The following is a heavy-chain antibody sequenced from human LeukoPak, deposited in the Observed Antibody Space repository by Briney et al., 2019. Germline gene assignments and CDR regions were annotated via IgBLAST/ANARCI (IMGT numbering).Heavy chain of an antibody. D-gene: IGHD1-1*01. Sequence: QPGGSLRLSCAASGFTFSSYAMHWVRQAPGKGLEWVAVVSYDGSNKYYADSVKGRFTISRDNAKNSLYLQMNSLRVEDTAVYYCARCTTGRTFGSLREIKRSREIDYWGQGTLVTVSS. V-gene: IGHV3-30*04. J-gene: IGHJ4*02. CDR1: GFTFSSYA. CDR2: VSYDGSNK. CDR3: ARCTTGRTFGSLREIKRSREIDY.